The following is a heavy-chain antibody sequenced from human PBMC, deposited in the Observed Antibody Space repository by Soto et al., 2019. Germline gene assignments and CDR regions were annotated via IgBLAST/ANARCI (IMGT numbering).Heavy chain of an antibody. Sequence: GGSLRLSCLASGFTFSDFAMTCVRHVPGRGLEWVASLDGAGGSTYYAESVRGRFSISRDNSQNTLFLQMKRLTVDDTAIYYCAAPRDEYGSGVSWFTYGMDIWGQGTTVTVSS. J-gene: IGHJ6*02. V-gene: IGHV3-23*01. CDR1: GFTFSDFA. CDR2: LDGAGGST. D-gene: IGHD3-10*01. CDR3: AAPRDEYGSGVSWFTYGMDI.